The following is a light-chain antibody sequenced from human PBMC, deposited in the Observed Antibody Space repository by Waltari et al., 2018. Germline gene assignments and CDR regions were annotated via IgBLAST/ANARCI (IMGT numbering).Light chain of an antibody. V-gene: IGKV3-15*01. Sequence: IVMTQSPATLSVSPGERATLSCRASQSISTNLAWFQENPGQAPMLLIYGASTRATGFPARFSGSGSGTYVTLVISSLQSEDFAVYYCQQYDKWLRYSFGQGTKLEIK. CDR2: GAS. J-gene: IGKJ2*01. CDR3: QQYDKWLRYS. CDR1: QSISTN.